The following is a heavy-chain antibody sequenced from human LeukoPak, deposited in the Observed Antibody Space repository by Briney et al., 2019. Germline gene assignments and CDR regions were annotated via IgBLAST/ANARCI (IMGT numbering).Heavy chain of an antibody. V-gene: IGHV3-74*01. CDR2: IKSDGSST. CDR3: ARDRGYTQDY. CDR1: GFTFSTYW. Sequence: GSLRLSCAASGFTFSTYWMHWVRQAPGKGLVWVSHIKSDGSSTSYADSVKGRFTISRDNAKNTLYLQMNSLRAEDTAVYFCARDRGYTQDYWGQGTLVTVSS. D-gene: IGHD5-12*01. J-gene: IGHJ4*02.